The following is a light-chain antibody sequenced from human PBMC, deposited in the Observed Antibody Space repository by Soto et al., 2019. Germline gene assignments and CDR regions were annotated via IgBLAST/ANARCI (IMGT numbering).Light chain of an antibody. V-gene: IGKV3-20*01. CDR3: QQYGSSQT. CDR1: QSVSSSY. Sequence: EIVLTQSPGTLSLSPGERATLSCRASQSVSSSYLAWYQQKPGQAPRLLIYGASSRATGSPDRFSGSGSGTDFTLTISRLEPEDFAVYYCQQYGSSQTFGQGTKGEIK. CDR2: GAS. J-gene: IGKJ1*01.